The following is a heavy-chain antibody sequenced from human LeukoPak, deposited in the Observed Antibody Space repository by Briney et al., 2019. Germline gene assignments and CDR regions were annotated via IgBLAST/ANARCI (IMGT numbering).Heavy chain of an antibody. CDR2: ISSSSSYI. Sequence: GGSLRLSCAASGFTFSSYSMNWVRQAPGKGLEWVSSISSSSSYIYYADSVKGRFTISRDNAKNSLYLQMNSLRAEDTAVYYCARVWDDYSNPWYFDYWGQGTLVTVSS. J-gene: IGHJ4*02. D-gene: IGHD4-11*01. CDR1: GFTFSSYS. V-gene: IGHV3-21*01. CDR3: ARVWDDYSNPWYFDY.